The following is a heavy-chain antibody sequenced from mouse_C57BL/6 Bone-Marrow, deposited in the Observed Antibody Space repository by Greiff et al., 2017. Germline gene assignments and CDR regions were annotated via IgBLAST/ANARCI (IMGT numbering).Heavy chain of an antibody. CDR1: GYTFTSYW. CDR2: IAPSDSAT. J-gene: IGHJ2*01. D-gene: IGHD1-1*01. V-gene: IGHV1-52*01. Sequence: QVQLQQPGAELVRPGSSVKLSCKASGYTFTSYWMHWVKQRPIQGLEWIGNIAPSDSATHYNQKFKDKATLTVDKSSSTAYMQLSSLTSEDSAVYYCARSYYGNYFDYWGQGTTLTVSS. CDR3: ARSYYGNYFDY.